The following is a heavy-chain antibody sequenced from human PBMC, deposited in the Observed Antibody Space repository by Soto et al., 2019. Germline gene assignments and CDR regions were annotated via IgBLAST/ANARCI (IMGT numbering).Heavy chain of an antibody. J-gene: IGHJ4*02. CDR3: AKVAPGTALDY. Sequence: AISGSGGSTYYADSVKGRFTISRDNSKNTLYLQMNSLRAEDTAVYYCAKVAPGTALDYWGQGTLVTVSS. V-gene: IGHV3-23*01. CDR2: ISGSGGST. D-gene: IGHD6-13*01.